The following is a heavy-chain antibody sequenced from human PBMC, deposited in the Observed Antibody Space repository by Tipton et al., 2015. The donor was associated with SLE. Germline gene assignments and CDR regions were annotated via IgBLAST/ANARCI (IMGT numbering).Heavy chain of an antibody. CDR3: ARHKLGFSWSYFDS. V-gene: IGHV4-59*08. D-gene: IGHD3-3*01. CDR2: NYYSGST. CDR1: GGSISSYY. J-gene: IGHJ4*02. Sequence: TLSLTCTVSGGSISSYYWSWIRQPPGKGLEWIGYNYYSGSTNYNPSVRSRVSTSMDTSKNQFSLQMSSVTAADTALYYCARHKLGFSWSYFDSWGQGTLVTVSS.